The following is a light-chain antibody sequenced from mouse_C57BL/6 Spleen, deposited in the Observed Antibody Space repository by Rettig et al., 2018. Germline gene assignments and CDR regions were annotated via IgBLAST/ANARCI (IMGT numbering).Light chain of an antibody. CDR2: SAS. CDR1: QNVGTA. V-gene: IGKV6-13*01. CDR3: QQYSSYPLT. J-gene: IGKJ5*01. Sequence: DIVMTQSQKFMSTSVGDRVSITCKASQNVGTAVAWYQQKPGQSPKLLIYSASNRYTGVPDRFTGSGSGTDFTLTISNMQSEDLADYFCQQYSSYPLTFGAGTK.